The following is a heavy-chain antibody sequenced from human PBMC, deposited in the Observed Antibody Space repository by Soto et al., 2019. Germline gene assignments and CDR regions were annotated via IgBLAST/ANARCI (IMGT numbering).Heavy chain of an antibody. D-gene: IGHD3-3*02. V-gene: IGHV3-15*07. CDR2: IKSQNDGGTT. Sequence: GGSLRLSCAASGFTFSSAWFNWVRQAPGKGLEWVGRIKSQNDGGTTDYAAPVRDRFTISKDDSINTLYLQMNSLQTEDTGVYFCTADLPAFIPQVDSWGRGTLVTVSS. J-gene: IGHJ4*02. CDR1: GFTFSSAW. CDR3: TADLPAFIPQVDS.